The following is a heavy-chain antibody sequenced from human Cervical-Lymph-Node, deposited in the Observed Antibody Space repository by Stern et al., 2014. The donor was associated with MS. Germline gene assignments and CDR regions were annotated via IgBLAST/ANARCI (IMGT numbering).Heavy chain of an antibody. Sequence: VQLVQSGGGVVQPGRSLRLSCAASGFTFSNYGMHWVRHAPGKGLEWLAVIWDDGNKKYYADSVKGRFPISRDNSKNTLFLQMSSLTAEDTALYYCARGNWNYEGMGYWGQGTLVTVSS. CDR1: GFTFSNYG. D-gene: IGHD1-7*01. V-gene: IGHV3-33*01. CDR3: ARGNWNYEGMGY. CDR2: IWDDGNKK. J-gene: IGHJ4*02.